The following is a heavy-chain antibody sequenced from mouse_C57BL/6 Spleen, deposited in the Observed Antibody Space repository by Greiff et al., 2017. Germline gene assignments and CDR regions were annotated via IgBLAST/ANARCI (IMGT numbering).Heavy chain of an antibody. CDR1: GYSITSGYY. D-gene: IGHD2-3*01. J-gene: IGHJ4*01. Sequence: EVKLMESGPGLVKPSQSLSLTCSVTGYSITSGYYWNWIRQFPGNKLEWMGYISYDGSNNYNPSLKNRISITRDTSKNQFFLKLNSVTTEDTATYYCARDHEGYPYAMDYWGQGTSVTVSS. V-gene: IGHV3-6*01. CDR3: ARDHEGYPYAMDY. CDR2: ISYDGSN.